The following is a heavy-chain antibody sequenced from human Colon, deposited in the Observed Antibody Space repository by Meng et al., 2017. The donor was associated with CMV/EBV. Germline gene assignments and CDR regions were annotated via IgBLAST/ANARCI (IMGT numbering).Heavy chain of an antibody. J-gene: IGHJ4*02. V-gene: IGHV3-21*01. D-gene: IGHD2-15*01. CDR1: GLTLSSYG. CDR2: ISGYSTHI. CDR3: ARDTWGYPIDY. Sequence: GESLKISCAASGLTLSSYGMHWVRQAPGKGLERVSSISGYSTHITYADSVKGRFTISRDNAKNSLYLQMDSLRAEDTAVYYCARDTWGYPIDYWGQGTLVTVSS.